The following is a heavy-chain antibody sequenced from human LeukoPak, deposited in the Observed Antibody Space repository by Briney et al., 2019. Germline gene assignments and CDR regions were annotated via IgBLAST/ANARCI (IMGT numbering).Heavy chain of an antibody. V-gene: IGHV3-48*03. D-gene: IGHD6-13*01. Sequence: PGGSLRLSCAASGFTFSSYEMNWVRQAPGKGLEWVSYISSSGSTIYYADSVKGRFTISRDNAKNSLYLQMNSLRAEDTAVYYCARDSSSWYYVVDYWGQGTLVTVSS. CDR1: GFTFSSYE. CDR3: ARDSSSWYYVVDY. J-gene: IGHJ4*02. CDR2: ISSSGSTI.